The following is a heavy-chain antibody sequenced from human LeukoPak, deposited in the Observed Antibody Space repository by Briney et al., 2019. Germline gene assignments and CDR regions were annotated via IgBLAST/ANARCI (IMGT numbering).Heavy chain of an antibody. CDR3: AKDRMATIIGEFDY. J-gene: IGHJ4*02. V-gene: IGHV3-30*02. CDR2: IRYDGSNK. Sequence: PGGSLRLSCAASGFTFSSCGMYWVRQAPGKGLEWVAFIRYDGSNKYYADSVKGRFTISRDSSKNTVYLQMNSLRAEDTAVYYCAKDRMATIIGEFDYWGQGTLVTVSS. D-gene: IGHD5-24*01. CDR1: GFTFSSCG.